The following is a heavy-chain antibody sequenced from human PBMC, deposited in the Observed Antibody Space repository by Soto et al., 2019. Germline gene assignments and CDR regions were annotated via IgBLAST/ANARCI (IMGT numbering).Heavy chain of an antibody. V-gene: IGHV1-8*01. CDR1: GYTFTNYD. Sequence: QVQLVQSGAEVKKPGASVKVSCKASGYTFTNYDINWVRQATGQGLEWMGWMNPNSGNTGYAQNFQGRVTMTRDASIGTAYMELSSLRSDDTAVYDCARGPNVNSFFDYCGQGSLVTVSS. J-gene: IGHJ4*02. CDR3: ARGPNVNSFFDY. D-gene: IGHD4-4*01. CDR2: MNPNSGNT.